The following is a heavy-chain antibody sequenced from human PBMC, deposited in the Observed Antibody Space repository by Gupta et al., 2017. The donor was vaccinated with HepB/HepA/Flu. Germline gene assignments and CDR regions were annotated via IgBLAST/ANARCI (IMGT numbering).Heavy chain of an antibody. CDR1: GFTFSSYS. V-gene: IGHV3-21*01. CDR2: ISNDNNYI. Sequence: ELQLVESGGGLVKPGGSLRLSCAASGFTFSSYSMSWVRQAPGKGLEWISSISNDNNYIFYADSVKGRCTIARDNATNSLYLQKNSLRAEDSALDEGVSDLRCPGGTCGNYWGQGTRGTVAS. J-gene: IGHJ4*02. CDR3: VSDLRCPGGTCGNY. D-gene: IGHD2-15*01.